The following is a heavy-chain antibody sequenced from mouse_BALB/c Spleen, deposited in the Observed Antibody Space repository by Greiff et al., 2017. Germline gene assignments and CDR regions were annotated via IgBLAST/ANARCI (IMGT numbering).Heavy chain of an antibody. J-gene: IGHJ2*01. CDR3: ARRPAYADY. D-gene: IGHD1-1*01. Sequence: EVKLVESGGDLVKPGGSLKLSCAASGFTFSSYGMSWVRQTPDKRLEWVATISSGGSYTYYPDSVKGRFTISRDNAKNTLYLQMSSLKSEDTAMYYCARRPAYADYWGQGTTLTVSS. CDR2: ISSGGSYT. CDR1: GFTFSSYG. V-gene: IGHV5-6*02.